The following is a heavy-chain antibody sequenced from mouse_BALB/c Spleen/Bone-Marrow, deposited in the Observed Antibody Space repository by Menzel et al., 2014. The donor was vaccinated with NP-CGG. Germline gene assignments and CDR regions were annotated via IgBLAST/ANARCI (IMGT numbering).Heavy chain of an antibody. J-gene: IGHJ3*01. CDR1: GFTFSNYW. Sequence: EVKVEGSGGGLVQPGGSMKLSCVASGFTFSNYWMNWVRQSPEKGLEWVAEIRLKSNNYATHYAESVKGRFTISRDDSKSSVYLQMNNLRAEDTGIYYCTTGFAYWGQGTLVTVSA. CDR3: TTGFAY. V-gene: IGHV6-6*02. CDR2: IRLKSNNYAT.